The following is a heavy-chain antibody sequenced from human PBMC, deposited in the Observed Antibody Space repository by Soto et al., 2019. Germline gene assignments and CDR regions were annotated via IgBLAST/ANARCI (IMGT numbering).Heavy chain of an antibody. V-gene: IGHV5-51*01. J-gene: IGHJ4*02. CDR1: GYSFTSYW. D-gene: IGHD6-13*01. CDR3: ASAPMAAAGTGFLDY. CDR2: IYPGDSDT. Sequence: GESLKISCKGSGYSFTSYWIGWVRQMPGKGLEWMGIIYPGDSDTRYSPSFQGQVTISADKSISTAYLQWSSLKASDTAMYYCASAPMAAAGTGFLDYWGQGTLVTVSS.